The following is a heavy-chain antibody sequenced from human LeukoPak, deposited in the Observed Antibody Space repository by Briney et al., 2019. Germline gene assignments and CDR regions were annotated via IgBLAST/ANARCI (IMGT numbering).Heavy chain of an antibody. CDR2: IYTSGST. D-gene: IGHD6-13*01. CDR1: GGSISSSSYY. J-gene: IGHJ2*01. Sequence: SETLSLTCTVSGGSISSSSYYWGWIRQPAGKGLEWIGRIYTSGSTNYNPSLKSRVTMSVDTSKNQFSLKLSSVTAADMAVYYCAREISGVGSSWTRFYWYFDLWGRGTLVTVSS. CDR3: AREISGVGSSWTRFYWYFDL. V-gene: IGHV4-61*02.